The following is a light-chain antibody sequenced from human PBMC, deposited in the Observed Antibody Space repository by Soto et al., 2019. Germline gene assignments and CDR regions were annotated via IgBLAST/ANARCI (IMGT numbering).Light chain of an antibody. Sequence: IQITDSGSTLSRSLYNRLTITCRASQSISSWLAWYQQKPGKAPKLLIYDASSLESGVPSRFSGSGSGTELTLTIYDLHPDSFESYCCHQYNSEGPTFGQGTKVDIK. CDR1: QSISSW. CDR3: HQYNSEGPT. V-gene: IGKV1-5*01. J-gene: IGKJ1*01. CDR2: DAS.